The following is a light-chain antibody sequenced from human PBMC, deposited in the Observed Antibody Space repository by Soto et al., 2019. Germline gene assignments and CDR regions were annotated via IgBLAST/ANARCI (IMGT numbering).Light chain of an antibody. V-gene: IGLV1-47*02. CDR1: SSDIGSNQ. CDR2: SSN. CDR3: AAWDDSLSGWV. J-gene: IGLJ3*02. Sequence: QAVVAQPPSASGTPGQRVTISCSGSSSDIGSNQVYWYQQLPGTAPRLLIYSSNQRHSGVPDRFSGSKSGTSASLAISGLRSDDEADYFCAAWDDSLSGWVFGAGTQLTVL.